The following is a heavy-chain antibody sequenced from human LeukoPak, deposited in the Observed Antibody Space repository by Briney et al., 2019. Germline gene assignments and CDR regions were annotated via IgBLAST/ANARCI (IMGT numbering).Heavy chain of an antibody. V-gene: IGHV3-74*01. CDR1: GFTFSSYW. CDR3: ARAARFCSSTSCYITPFKY. Sequence: GGSLRLSCAASGFTFSSYWMHWVGQAPGKGLVWVSRINSDGSSTSYADSVKGRFTISRDNAKNTLYLQMNSLRAEDTAVYYCARAARFCSSTSCYITPFKYWGQGTLVTVSS. D-gene: IGHD2-2*02. CDR2: INSDGSST. J-gene: IGHJ4*02.